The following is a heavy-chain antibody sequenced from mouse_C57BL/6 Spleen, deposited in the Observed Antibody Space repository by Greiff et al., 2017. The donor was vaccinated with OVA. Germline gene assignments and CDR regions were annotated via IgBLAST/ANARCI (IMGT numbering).Heavy chain of an antibody. CDR2: ISYDGSN. CDR1: GYSITSGYY. V-gene: IGHV3-6*01. Sequence: EVQLVESGPGLVKPSQSLSLTCSVTGYSITSGYYWNWIRQFPGNKLEWMGYISYDGSNNYNPSLKNPTSITRDTSKNQFFLKLNSVTTENTATYYCAREPPEGNYAMDYWGQGTSVTVSS. CDR3: AREPPEGNYAMDY. J-gene: IGHJ4*01.